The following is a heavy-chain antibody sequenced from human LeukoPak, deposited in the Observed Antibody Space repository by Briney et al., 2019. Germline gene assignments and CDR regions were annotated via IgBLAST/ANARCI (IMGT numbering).Heavy chain of an antibody. CDR3: ARVGNNTSGY. CDR1: GFTFSSYS. Sequence: GGSLRLPCAASGFTFSSYSMNWVRQAPGKGLEWVSSISSSGTYRYYADSAKGRFTISRDNAKNSLYLQMNSLRAEDTAVYSCARVGNNTSGYWGQGTLVTVSS. J-gene: IGHJ4*02. CDR2: ISSSGTYR. V-gene: IGHV3-21*01. D-gene: IGHD1-14*01.